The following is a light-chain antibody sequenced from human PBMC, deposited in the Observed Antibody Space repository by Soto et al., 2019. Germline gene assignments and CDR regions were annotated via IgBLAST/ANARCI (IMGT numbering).Light chain of an antibody. CDR3: QQRTNWPWT. J-gene: IGKJ1*01. V-gene: IGKV3-11*01. Sequence: DIVLTQSPATLSLTPGQGASLSCRASKSVGGDLVWYQQHPGQAPRLLIYDASNRATVIPPRFSGSGSGTDFTLTISSLEPEDFAVYYCQQRTNWPWTFGQGTKVEVK. CDR1: KSVGGD. CDR2: DAS.